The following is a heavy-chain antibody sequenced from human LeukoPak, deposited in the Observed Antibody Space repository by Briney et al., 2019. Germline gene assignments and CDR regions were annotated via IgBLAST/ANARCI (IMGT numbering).Heavy chain of an antibody. CDR2: INDGGTT. Sequence: KTSETLSLTCAVYGASFSGYYWSWIRQPSGKGLECIGEINDGGTTNYNPSLKSRVSISIDRSKNHFYLILTSVTAADTATYYCARSFYSNYDKWFDPWGQGTLVTVSS. V-gene: IGHV4-34*01. CDR3: ARSFYSNYDKWFDP. CDR1: GASFSGYY. J-gene: IGHJ5*02. D-gene: IGHD4-11*01.